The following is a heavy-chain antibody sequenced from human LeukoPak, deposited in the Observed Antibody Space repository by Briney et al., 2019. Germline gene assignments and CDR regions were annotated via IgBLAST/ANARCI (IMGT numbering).Heavy chain of an antibody. Sequence: GGSLRLSCAASGFTFDDYAMHWVRQAPGKGLEGVSGIRWDSGSIVYADSVKGRFTISRDNAKNSLYLQMDSLRAEDTALYYCAKGHGDYVPFDYWGQGRVVTVSS. CDR3: AKGHGDYVPFDY. CDR1: GFTFDDYA. D-gene: IGHD4-17*01. J-gene: IGHJ4*02. V-gene: IGHV3-9*01. CDR2: IRWDSGSI.